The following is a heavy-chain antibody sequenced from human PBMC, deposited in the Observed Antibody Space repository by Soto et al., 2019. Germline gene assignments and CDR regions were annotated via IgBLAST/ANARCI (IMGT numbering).Heavy chain of an antibody. V-gene: IGHV4-59*01. CDR2: IYYSGAT. Sequence: VQLQESGPRLVKTSETLSLTCTVSNGSIIHYYWSWIRQPPVKGPDWIGYIYYSGATNYNPSLKSRVSMSVDMARNQRSLKVNSVTAAVTAVYLCASGWSLATTTGEGFDIWGRGTLVTVSS. CDR1: NGSIIHYY. CDR3: ASGWSLATTTGEGFDI. J-gene: IGHJ3*02. D-gene: IGHD3-3*01.